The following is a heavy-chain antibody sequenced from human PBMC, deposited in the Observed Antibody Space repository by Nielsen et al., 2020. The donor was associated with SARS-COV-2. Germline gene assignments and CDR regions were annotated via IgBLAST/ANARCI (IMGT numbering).Heavy chain of an antibody. D-gene: IGHD3-10*01. CDR1: GFTFDDYA. CDR3: AKDMGPVIWYFDL. Sequence: SLKISCAASGFTFDDYAMHWVRQAPGKGLEWVSGISWNSGGIGYADSVKGRFTISRDNAKNSLYLQMNSLRAEDTALYYCAKDMGPVIWYFDLWGRGTLVTVSS. CDR2: ISWNSGGI. V-gene: IGHV3-9*01. J-gene: IGHJ2*01.